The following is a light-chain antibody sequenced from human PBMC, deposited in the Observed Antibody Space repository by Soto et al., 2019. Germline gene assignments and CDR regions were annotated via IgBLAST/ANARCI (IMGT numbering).Light chain of an antibody. CDR1: SSDVGGYKY. CDR3: SSYASSSTLV. J-gene: IGLJ1*01. V-gene: IGLV2-14*01. CDR2: DVS. Sequence: QSALTQPASVSGSPGQSISISCTGTSSDVGGYKYVSWYQQHPGKAPKLMIYDVSIRPSGVSNRFSGSKSGYTASLTISGLQAEDEADYYCSSYASSSTLVFGTGTKVTVL.